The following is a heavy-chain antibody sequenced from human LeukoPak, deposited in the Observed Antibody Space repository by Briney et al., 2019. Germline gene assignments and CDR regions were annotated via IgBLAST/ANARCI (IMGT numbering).Heavy chain of an antibody. CDR2: IGTIISTT. D-gene: IGHD6-19*01. J-gene: IGHJ4*02. V-gene: IGHV3-48*03. Sequence: GGSLRLSCAASGFTFGSYEMNWVRQAPGKGLEWVSYIGTIISTTYYADSVKGSFPVSRDDAKSSLYLQMRSLRAEDTAVYYCARNVYDLRGQWLVPGFDYWGQGTLVTVSS. CDR3: ARNVYDLRGQWLVPGFDY. CDR1: GFTFGSYE.